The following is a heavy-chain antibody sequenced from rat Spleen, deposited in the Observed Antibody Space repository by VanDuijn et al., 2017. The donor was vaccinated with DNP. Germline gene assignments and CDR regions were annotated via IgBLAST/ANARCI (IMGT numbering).Heavy chain of an antibody. Sequence: EVQLVESGGGLVQPGRSLKLSCAASGFTVSDYNLAWVRQAPKKGLEWVTTISFDGTETYYQDSVKGRFTISRDNAKSTLYLQMDSLRSEDTATYYCARPDYWGQGVMVTVSS. CDR1: GFTVSDYN. CDR2: ISFDGTET. J-gene: IGHJ2*01. CDR3: ARPDY. V-gene: IGHV5-7*01.